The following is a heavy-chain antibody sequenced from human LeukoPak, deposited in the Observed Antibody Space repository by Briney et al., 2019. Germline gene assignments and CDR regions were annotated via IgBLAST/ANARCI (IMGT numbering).Heavy chain of an antibody. V-gene: IGHV4-61*02. CDR3: AREMGSYDFWSGYFYDY. CDR1: GGSISSGTYY. J-gene: IGHJ4*02. D-gene: IGHD3-3*01. CDR2: IYTSGST. Sequence: PSQTLSLTCTVSGGSISSGTYYWSWIRQPAGKGLEWIGRIYTSGSTNYNPSLKSRVTISVDTSKNQFSLKLSSVTAADTAVYYCAREMGSYDFWSGYFYDYWGQGTPVTVSS.